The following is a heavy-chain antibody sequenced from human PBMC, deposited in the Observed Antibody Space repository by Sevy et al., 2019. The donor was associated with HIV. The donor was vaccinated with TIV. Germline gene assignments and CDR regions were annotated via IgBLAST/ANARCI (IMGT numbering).Heavy chain of an antibody. V-gene: IGHV3-66*02. Sequence: QLGGCLRLSCAISGFTVNDKYIIWVRQAPGKGLEWVSVIFSSGSTYYADSAKGRFTISRDNSKNTVDLQINSVRAEDTAVYASVSLFLSYRSGWSYFDYWGQGTLVTVSS. J-gene: IGHJ4*02. D-gene: IGHD6-19*01. CDR2: IFSSGST. CDR1: GFTVNDKY. CDR3: VSLFLSYRSGWSYFDY.